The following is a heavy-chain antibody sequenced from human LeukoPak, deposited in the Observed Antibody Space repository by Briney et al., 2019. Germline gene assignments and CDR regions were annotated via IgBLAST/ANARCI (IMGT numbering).Heavy chain of an antibody. J-gene: IGHJ4*02. Sequence: PGGSLRLSCAASGFTFSSYAMSWVRQAPGKGLEWVSAISGSGGSTYYADSVKGRFTISRDNSKNTLYLQMNSLRAEDTALYYCASGGVWRIDYWGQGTLVTVSS. CDR2: ISGSGGST. CDR3: ASGGVWRIDY. D-gene: IGHD6-13*01. V-gene: IGHV3-23*01. CDR1: GFTFSSYA.